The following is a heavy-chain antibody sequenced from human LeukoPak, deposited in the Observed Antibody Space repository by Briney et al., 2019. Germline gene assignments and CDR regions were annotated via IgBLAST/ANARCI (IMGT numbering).Heavy chain of an antibody. J-gene: IGHJ4*02. CDR2: ISYDGSNT. V-gene: IGHV3-30*14. CDR3: ARGPGGPSPPDY. Sequence: LAGRSLRLSCAASGFTLSSYAMHWVRQAPGKGLEWVAVISYDGSNTYYADSVQGRFTISRDNSKNTLYLQMGSLRAEDMAVYYCARGPGGPSPPDYWGQGTLVNVSS. CDR1: GFTLSSYA. D-gene: IGHD3-16*01.